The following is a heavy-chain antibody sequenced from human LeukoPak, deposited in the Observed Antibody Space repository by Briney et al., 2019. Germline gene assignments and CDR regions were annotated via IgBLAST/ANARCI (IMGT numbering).Heavy chain of an antibody. J-gene: IGHJ3*02. V-gene: IGHV3-64*01. CDR3: ARVGAHDAFHI. CDR1: GFTFSSYA. D-gene: IGHD4/OR15-4a*01. Sequence: PGGSLRLSCAAAGFTFSSYAMHWVRQAPGKGLEYVSAISSNGGSTYYANSVKGRFSISRDNSKNTLYLQMGSLRDEDMAVYYCARVGAHDAFHIWGRGTMVTVSS. CDR2: ISSNGGST.